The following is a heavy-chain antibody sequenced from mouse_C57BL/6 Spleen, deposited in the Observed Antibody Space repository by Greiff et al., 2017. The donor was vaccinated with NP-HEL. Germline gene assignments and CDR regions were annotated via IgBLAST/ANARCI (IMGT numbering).Heavy chain of an antibody. Sequence: VQLQQSGAELVMPGASVKLSCKASGYTFTSYWMHWVKQRPGQGLEWIGEIDPSDSYTNYNQKFKGKSTLTVDKSSSTAYMQLSSLTSEDSAVYYCARKTVYYYAMDYWGQGTSVTVSS. CDR2: IDPSDSYT. CDR1: GYTFTSYW. D-gene: IGHD4-1*01. CDR3: ARKTVYYYAMDY. J-gene: IGHJ4*01. V-gene: IGHV1-69*01.